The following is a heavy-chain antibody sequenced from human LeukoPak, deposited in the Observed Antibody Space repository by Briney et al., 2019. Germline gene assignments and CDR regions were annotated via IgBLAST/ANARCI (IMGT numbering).Heavy chain of an antibody. D-gene: IGHD3-10*01. J-gene: IGHJ4*02. CDR2: IYSGGNT. V-gene: IGHV3-53*01. Sequence: PGGSLRLSSAASGFTVSRNYMSWVRQAPGKGLEWVSVIYSGGNTYYADFVKGRFTISRDNSKNTLYLQINSLTAEDTAVYYCANLPRGDYWGLGTLVTVSS. CDR3: ANLPRGDY. CDR1: GFTVSRNY.